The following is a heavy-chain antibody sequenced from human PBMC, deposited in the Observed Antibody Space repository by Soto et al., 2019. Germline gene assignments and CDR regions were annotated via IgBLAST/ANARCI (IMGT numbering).Heavy chain of an antibody. J-gene: IGHJ3*02. CDR3: ARPYYYDSKGGAFDI. Sequence: PGESLKISCKGSGYSFTSYWISWVRQMPGKGLEWMGRIDPSDSYTNYSPSFQGQVTISADKSISTAYLQWSSLKASDTAMYYCARPYYYDSKGGAFDIWGQGTMVT. CDR1: GYSFTSYW. D-gene: IGHD3-22*01. CDR2: IDPSDSYT. V-gene: IGHV5-10-1*04.